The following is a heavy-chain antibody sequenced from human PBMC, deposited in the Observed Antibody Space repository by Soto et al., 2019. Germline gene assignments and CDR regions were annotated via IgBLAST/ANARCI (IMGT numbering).Heavy chain of an antibody. J-gene: IGHJ3*02. Sequence: EVQLVESGGGLVQPGGSPRLSCAASGFTFSSFEMNWVRQAPGKGLEWVSYISSSANTIYYADSVMGRFTISRDNAKNSLFLQMNSLRAEDTAVYYCASYGPFGNNYEADAFDIWGQGTMVTVSS. CDR1: GFTFSSFE. CDR3: ASYGPFGNNYEADAFDI. CDR2: ISSSANTI. D-gene: IGHD5-18*01. V-gene: IGHV3-48*03.